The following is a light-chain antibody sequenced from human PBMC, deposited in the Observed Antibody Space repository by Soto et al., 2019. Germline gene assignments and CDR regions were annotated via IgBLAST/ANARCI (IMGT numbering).Light chain of an antibody. V-gene: IGKV3-15*01. CDR2: GAT. CDR1: QSISSN. CDR3: HQYTNWPLT. J-gene: IGKJ4*01. Sequence: EIVMTQSPATLSVSPGERATLSCRASQSISSNLAWYQQKPGQAPRLLIYGATTRATGGPARFSGSGSGTGFTLSISSLQSEDLAVYFCHQYTNWPLTFGGGTKVEI.